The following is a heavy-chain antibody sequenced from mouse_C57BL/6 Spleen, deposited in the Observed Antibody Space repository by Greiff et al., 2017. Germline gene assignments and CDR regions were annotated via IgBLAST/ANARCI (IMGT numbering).Heavy chain of an antibody. Sequence: VQLKESGAELVRPGASVKLSCTASGFNIKDYYMHWVKQRPEQGLEWIGRIDPEDGDTEYAPKFQGKATMTADTSSNTAYLQLSSLTSEDTAVYYCTTFYGSSFAWFAYWGQGTLVTVSA. J-gene: IGHJ3*01. D-gene: IGHD1-1*01. V-gene: IGHV14-1*01. CDR2: IDPEDGDT. CDR1: GFNIKDYY. CDR3: TTFYGSSFAWFAY.